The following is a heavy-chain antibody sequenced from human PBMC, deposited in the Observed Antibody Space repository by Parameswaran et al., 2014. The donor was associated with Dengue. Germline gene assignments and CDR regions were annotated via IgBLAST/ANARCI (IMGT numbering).Heavy chain of an antibody. CDR3: ARDFSPQGGYDAFDI. J-gene: IGHJ3*02. V-gene: IGHV3-7*01. Sequence: RWIRQPPGKGLEWVANIKQDGSEKYYVDSVKGRFTISRDNAKNSLYLQMNCLRVEDTAVYYCARDFSPQGGYDAFDIWGQGTMVTVSS. CDR2: IKQDGSEK. D-gene: IGHD2/OR15-2a*01.